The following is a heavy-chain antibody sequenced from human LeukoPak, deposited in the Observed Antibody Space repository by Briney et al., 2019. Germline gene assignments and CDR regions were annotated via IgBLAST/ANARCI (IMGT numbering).Heavy chain of an antibody. Sequence: SETLSLTCTVSGYSISSGYYWGWIRQPPGKGLEWIGSIYYSGSTYYNPSLKSRVTISVDTSKNQFSLKLSSVTAADTAVYYCAKLGAGFDYWGQGTLVTVSS. CDR3: AKLGAGFDY. V-gene: IGHV4-38-2*02. CDR2: IYYSGST. D-gene: IGHD3-10*01. CDR1: GYSISSGYY. J-gene: IGHJ4*02.